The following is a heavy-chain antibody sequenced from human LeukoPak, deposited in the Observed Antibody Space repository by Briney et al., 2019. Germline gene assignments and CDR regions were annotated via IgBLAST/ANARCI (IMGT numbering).Heavy chain of an antibody. Sequence: GGSLRLSCAASGFTLSSYAMSWVRQAPGKGLECASVISGNGITTFYADSVKGRFTISRDNSKNTLYLQMNSLRAEDTAVYYCAKHLWRDLLWFGEGYYFDYWGQGTLVTVSS. D-gene: IGHD3-10*01. CDR3: AKHLWRDLLWFGEGYYFDY. CDR1: GFTLSSYA. CDR2: ISGNGITT. V-gene: IGHV3-23*01. J-gene: IGHJ4*02.